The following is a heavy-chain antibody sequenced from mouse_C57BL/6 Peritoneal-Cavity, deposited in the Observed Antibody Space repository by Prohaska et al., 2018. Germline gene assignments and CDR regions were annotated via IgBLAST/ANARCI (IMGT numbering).Heavy chain of an antibody. CDR2: SDPEDGDT. CDR3: TPYYGSSYVAPFAY. V-gene: IGHV14-1*01. J-gene: IGHJ3*01. CDR1: GFNIKDYY. D-gene: IGHD1-1*01. Sequence: EVQLQQSGAELVRPGASVKLSCTASGFNIKDYYMHWVKQRPEQGLEWIGRSDPEDGDTEYAPKFQCKATMTADTSSNTAYLQLSSLTSEDTAVYYCTPYYGSSYVAPFAYWGQGTLVTVSA.